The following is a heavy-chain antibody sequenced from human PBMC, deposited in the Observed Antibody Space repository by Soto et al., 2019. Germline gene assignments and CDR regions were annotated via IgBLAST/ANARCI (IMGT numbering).Heavy chain of an antibody. J-gene: IGHJ4*02. V-gene: IGHV4-61*08. D-gene: IGHD3-22*01. Sequence: ETLSLTCAVSGGSISSGGYSWSWIRQPPGKGLEWIGYIYYSGSTNYNPSLKSRVTISVDTSKNQFSLKLSSVTAADTAVYYCARHPPSPYYYDSSGYYDYWGQGTLVTVSS. CDR2: IYYSGST. CDR3: ARHPPSPYYYDSSGYYDY. CDR1: GGSISSGGYS.